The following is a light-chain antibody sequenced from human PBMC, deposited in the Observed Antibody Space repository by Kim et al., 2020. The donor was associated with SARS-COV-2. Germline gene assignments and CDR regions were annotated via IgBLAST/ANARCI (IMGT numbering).Light chain of an antibody. CDR2: DVT. Sequence: GQSITISCTGPSGDVGAYNCVSCYEHHPGKAPQLIIYDVTKRPSGVSNRFSGSKSGNTASLTISGLQAEDEADYYCSSYTSNTSLVFGGGTKVTVL. V-gene: IGLV2-14*03. CDR1: SGDVGAYNC. CDR3: SSYTSNTSLV. J-gene: IGLJ2*01.